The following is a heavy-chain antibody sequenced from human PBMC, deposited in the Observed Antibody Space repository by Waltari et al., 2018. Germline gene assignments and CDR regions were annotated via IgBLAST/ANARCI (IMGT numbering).Heavy chain of an antibody. V-gene: IGHV1-69*13. Sequence: QVQLVQSGAEVKKPGSSVKVSCKASGGTFSSYAISWVRQAPGQGLEWMGGIIPIFGTANYAQKFQGRVTITADESTSTAYMELSSLRSEDTAVYYCARTYDSSGYSSYYYGMDVWGQGTTVTVSS. CDR1: GGTFSSYA. J-gene: IGHJ6*02. D-gene: IGHD3-22*01. CDR2: IIPIFGTA. CDR3: ARTYDSSGYSSYYYGMDV.